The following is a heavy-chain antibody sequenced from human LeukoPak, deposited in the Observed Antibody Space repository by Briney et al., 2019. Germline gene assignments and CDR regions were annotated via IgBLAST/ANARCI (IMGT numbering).Heavy chain of an antibody. CDR2: IFWDDDK. V-gene: IGHV2-5*02. D-gene: IGHD3-3*01. CDR3: AHRDFRVGDFDY. Sequence: ESGPTLVKPTQTLTLTCTFSDFSLSTRGAGVGWIRQPPGKALEWLALIFWDDDKTYRPSLRSRLTITKDTSKNQVVLTMTNMDPVDTGTYYCAHRDFRVGDFDYWGQGTLVTVSS. CDR1: DFSLSTRGAG. J-gene: IGHJ4*02.